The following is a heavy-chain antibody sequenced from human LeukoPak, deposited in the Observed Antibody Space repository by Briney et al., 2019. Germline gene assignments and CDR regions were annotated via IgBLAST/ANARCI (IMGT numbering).Heavy chain of an antibody. J-gene: IGHJ3*02. CDR2: ITHDGSNK. Sequence: GGSLRLSCAASGFTFSSYAMHWVRQAPGKGLEWVAVITHDGSNKYYADSVKGRFTISRDNSKNTLYLQMNSLRAEDTAVYYCARDPFTTIVDPRTNGGIWAAFDIWGQGTMVTVSS. CDR1: GFTFSSYA. D-gene: IGHD3-22*01. CDR3: ARDPFTTIVDPRTNGGIWAAFDI. V-gene: IGHV3-30-3*01.